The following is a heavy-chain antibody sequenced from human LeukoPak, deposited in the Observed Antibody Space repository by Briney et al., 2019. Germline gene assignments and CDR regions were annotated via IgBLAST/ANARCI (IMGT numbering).Heavy chain of an antibody. Sequence: PGRSLRLSCAASGFTFSSYAMHWVRQAPGKGLEWVAVISYDGSNKYYADSVKGRFTISRDNSKNTLYLQMNSLRAEDTAVYYCVREGDVLLWFGESLNLGDDAFDIWGQGTMVTVSS. V-gene: IGHV3-30-3*01. CDR1: GFTFSSYA. D-gene: IGHD3-10*01. CDR3: VREGDVLLWFGESLNLGDDAFDI. J-gene: IGHJ3*02. CDR2: ISYDGSNK.